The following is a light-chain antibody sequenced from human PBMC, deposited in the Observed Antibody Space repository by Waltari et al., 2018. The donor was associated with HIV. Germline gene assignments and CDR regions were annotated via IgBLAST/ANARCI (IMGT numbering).Light chain of an antibody. CDR2: DVN. CDR3: CSYAGSPTFVI. CDR1: SSDIGSYNL. V-gene: IGLV2-23*02. J-gene: IGLJ2*01. Sequence: QSALTQPASVSGSLGQSITISCTGTSSDIGSYNLVSWYPQYPGKAPKVIIYDVNKWPAGVSHRFSGFKAANTASLTISGLQAEDEADYYCCSYAGSPTFVIFGGGTKVTVL.